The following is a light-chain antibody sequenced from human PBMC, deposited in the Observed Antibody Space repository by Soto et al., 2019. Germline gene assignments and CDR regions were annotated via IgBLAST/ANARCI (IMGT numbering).Light chain of an antibody. CDR1: QSISSW. CDR2: KAS. Sequence: DIQMTQSPSTLSASVGDRVIITCRASQSISSWLAWYQQKPGKAPKLLIYKASSLESGVPSRFXGSGSGTEFTLTISSLQPDDFATYYCQQYNSYSPVTFGPGTKVDIK. J-gene: IGKJ3*01. CDR3: QQYNSYSPVT. V-gene: IGKV1-5*03.